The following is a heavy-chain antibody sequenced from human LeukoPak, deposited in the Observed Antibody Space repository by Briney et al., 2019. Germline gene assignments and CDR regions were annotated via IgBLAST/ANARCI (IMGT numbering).Heavy chain of an antibody. J-gene: IGHJ4*02. CDR2: ISSSSSYI. CDR1: GFTFSSYS. V-gene: IGHV3-21*01. Sequence: PGGSLRLSCAASGFTFSSYSMNWVRQAPGKGLEWVSSISSSSSYIYYADSVKGRFTISRDNAKNSLYLQMNSLRAEDTAVYYCARDRHSSGWYLGSGFDYWGQGTLVTVSS. D-gene: IGHD6-19*01. CDR3: ARDRHSSGWYLGSGFDY.